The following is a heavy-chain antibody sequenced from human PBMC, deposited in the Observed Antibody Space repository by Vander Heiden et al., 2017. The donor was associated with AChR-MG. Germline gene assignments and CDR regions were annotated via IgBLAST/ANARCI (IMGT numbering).Heavy chain of an antibody. CDR2: IYYSGST. CDR1: GGSLSSSTYY. Sequence: QLQLQDSGPGLVKPSETLSLPCTVPGGSLSSSTYYWGWIRPPPGKGREEIGSIYYSGSTYYNPSLKSRVTISVDTSKNQFSLKLSSVTAADTAVYYCARHRLSGNNWFDPWGQGTLVTVSS. V-gene: IGHV4-39*01. CDR3: ARHRLSGNNWFDP. J-gene: IGHJ5*02. D-gene: IGHD1-1*01.